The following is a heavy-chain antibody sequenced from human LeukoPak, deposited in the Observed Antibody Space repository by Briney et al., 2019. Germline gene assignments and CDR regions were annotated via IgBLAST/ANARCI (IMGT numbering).Heavy chain of an antibody. CDR3: ARVQYYDSSGYARAFDI. V-gene: IGHV1-2*06. D-gene: IGHD3-22*01. CDR2: INPNSGGT. Sequence: ASVKVSCKASGYTFTGYYMHWVRQAPGQGPEWMGRINPNSGGTNYAQKFQGRVTMTRDTSISTAYMELSRLRSDDTAVYYCARVQYYDSSGYARAFDIWGQGTMVTVSS. CDR1: GYTFTGYY. J-gene: IGHJ3*02.